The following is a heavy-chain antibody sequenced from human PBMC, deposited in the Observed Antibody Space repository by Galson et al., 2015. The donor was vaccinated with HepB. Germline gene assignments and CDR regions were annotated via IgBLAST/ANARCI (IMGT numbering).Heavy chain of an antibody. CDR3: ARDLPTYSGSYGGAFDI. CDR2: ISYDGSNK. V-gene: IGHV3-30*04. CDR1: GFTFSSYA. Sequence: SLRLSCAASGFTFSSYAMHWVRQAPGKGLEWVAVISYDGSNKYYADSVKGRFTISRDNSKNTLYLQMNSLRAEDTAVYYCARDLPTYSGSYGGAFDIWGQGQWSPSLQ. J-gene: IGHJ3*02. D-gene: IGHD1-26*01.